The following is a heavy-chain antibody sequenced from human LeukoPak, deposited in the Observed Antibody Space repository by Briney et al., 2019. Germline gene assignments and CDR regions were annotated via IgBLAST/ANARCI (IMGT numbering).Heavy chain of an antibody. V-gene: IGHV3-23*01. D-gene: IGHD3-22*01. CDR2: ISGSGGST. J-gene: IGHJ3*02. CDR1: GFTFSSYA. CDR3: AKDLGDNNYYDSSGYLAIDI. Sequence: GGSLRLSCAASGFTFSSYAMSWVRQAPGKGLEWVSAISGSGGSTYYADSVKGRFTISRDNSKNTLSLQMNSLRAEDTAVYYCAKDLGDNNYYDSSGYLAIDIWGQGTMVTVSS.